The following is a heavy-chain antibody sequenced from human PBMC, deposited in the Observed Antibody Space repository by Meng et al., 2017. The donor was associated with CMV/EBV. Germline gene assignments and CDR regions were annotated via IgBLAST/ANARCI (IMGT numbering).Heavy chain of an antibody. D-gene: IGHD6-13*01. CDR3: ARGGIAAAGPFDY. CDR2: INHSGST. Sequence: QVQLQPGGAGMFKPSVTLSLTCACYGGSFRGYYWSWIRQPPGKGLEWIGEINHSGSTNYNPPLKSRVTISVDTSKNQFSLKLSSVTAADTAVYYCARGGIAAAGPFDYWGQGTLVTVSS. CDR1: GGSFRGYY. V-gene: IGHV4-34*01. J-gene: IGHJ4*02.